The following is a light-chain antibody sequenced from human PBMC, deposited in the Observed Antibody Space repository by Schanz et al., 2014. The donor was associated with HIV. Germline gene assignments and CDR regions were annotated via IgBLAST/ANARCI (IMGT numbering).Light chain of an antibody. CDR3: AAWDDSLV. V-gene: IGLV2-14*01. CDR1: SSDVATYNY. Sequence: ALTQPASVSGSPGQSITFSCTGTSSDVATYNYVSWYQQHPGKAPKLMIYEVSKRPSGVPDRFSGSKSGTSASLAISGLRSEDEGDYYCAAWDDSLVFGGGTKLTVL. J-gene: IGLJ2*01. CDR2: EVS.